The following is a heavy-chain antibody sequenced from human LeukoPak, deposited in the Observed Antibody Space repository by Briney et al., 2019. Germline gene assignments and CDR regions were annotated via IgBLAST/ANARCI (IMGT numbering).Heavy chain of an antibody. J-gene: IGHJ4*02. CDR2: IIPILGTT. Sequence: SVKVSCKPSGGTFSSYAISWVRQAPGQGLEWMGRIIPILGTTNYAQKLQGRVTMTTDTSTSTAYMELRSLRSDDTAVYYCARVNLRYYSNDYWGQGTLVTVSS. V-gene: IGHV1-69*04. CDR1: GGTFSSYA. CDR3: ARVNLRYYSNDY. D-gene: IGHD3-10*01.